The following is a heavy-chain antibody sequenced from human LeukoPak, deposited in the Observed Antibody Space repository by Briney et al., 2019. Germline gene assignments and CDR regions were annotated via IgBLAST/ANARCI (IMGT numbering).Heavy chain of an antibody. CDR1: GFTFSSYA. CDR2: IKPDGSEI. Sequence: GGSLRLSCAASGFTFSSYAMSWVRQAPGKGLEWVANIKPDGSEIYHADSVKGRFTISRDNAKNSLYLHMSSLRAEDTAVYYCVTGHYTNSAGWGQGTLVTVSS. D-gene: IGHD2-8*01. CDR3: VTGHYTNSAG. J-gene: IGHJ4*02. V-gene: IGHV3-7*01.